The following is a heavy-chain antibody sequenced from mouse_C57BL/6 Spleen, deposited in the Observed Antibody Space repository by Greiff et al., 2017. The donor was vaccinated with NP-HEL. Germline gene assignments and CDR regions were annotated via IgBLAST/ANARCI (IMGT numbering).Heavy chain of an antibody. CDR3: ARIYYYGSRYYFDY. J-gene: IGHJ2*01. V-gene: IGHV8-8*01. CDR2: IWWDDDK. D-gene: IGHD1-1*01. CDR1: GFSLSTFGMG. Sequence: QVQLKESGPGILQPSQTLSLTCSFSGFSLSTFGMGVGWIRQPSGKGLEWLAHIWWDDDKYYNPALKSRLTISKDTSKNQVFLKIANVDTADTATYYCARIYYYGSRYYFDYWGQGTTLTVSS.